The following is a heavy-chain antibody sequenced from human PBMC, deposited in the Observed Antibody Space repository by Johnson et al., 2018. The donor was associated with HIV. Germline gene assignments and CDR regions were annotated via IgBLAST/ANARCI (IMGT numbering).Heavy chain of an antibody. J-gene: IGHJ3*02. V-gene: IGHV3-9*01. D-gene: IGHD6-13*01. CDR2: ISWNSVSV. CDR3: AKSIDAAADDALDI. Sequence: VQLVESGGGVVQPGRSLRLSCAASGFTISSYAMHWVRQAPGKGLEWVSGISWNSVSVAYADSVKGRLTISRDNAKHSLFLHMNSLRAEETALYYCAKSIDAAADDALDIWGQGTMVTVSS. CDR1: GFTISSYA.